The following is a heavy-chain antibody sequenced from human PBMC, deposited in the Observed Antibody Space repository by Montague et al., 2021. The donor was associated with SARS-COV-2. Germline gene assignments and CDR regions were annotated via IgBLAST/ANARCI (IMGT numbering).Heavy chain of an antibody. J-gene: IGHJ6*02. V-gene: IGHV6-1*01. Sequence: CAISGDSVSSNRAAWNWVRQSPSIGLEWLGRTYYRSKWYNEYAVSVNSRITINPDTSKNQFSLQVNSVTPEDTAVYYCARGADRYYFYGMDVWGQGTTVTVSS. CDR3: ARGADRYYFYGMDV. CDR1: GDSVSSNRAA. CDR2: TYYRSKWYN. D-gene: IGHD6-19*01.